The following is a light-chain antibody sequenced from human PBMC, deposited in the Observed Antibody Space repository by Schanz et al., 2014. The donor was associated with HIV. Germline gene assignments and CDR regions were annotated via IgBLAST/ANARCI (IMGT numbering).Light chain of an antibody. CDR2: GNS. CDR1: SSNIGAGYD. Sequence: QSVLTQPPSLSGAPGQRVILSCNGTSSNIGAGYDVHWYQQLPGTAPKLLIYGNSNRPSGVPDRFSGSKSGTSASLAITGLQAEDEADYYCQSYDSSLNTVVFGGGTKLTVL. J-gene: IGLJ2*01. V-gene: IGLV1-40*01. CDR3: QSYDSSLNTVV.